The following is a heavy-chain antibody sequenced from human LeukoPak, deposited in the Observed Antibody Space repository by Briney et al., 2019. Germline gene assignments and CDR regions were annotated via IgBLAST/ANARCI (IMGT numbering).Heavy chain of an antibody. CDR2: ISPNGGSA. D-gene: IGHD1-26*01. CDR3: VKDLHSGGDY. CDR1: GFSFSDYS. V-gene: IGHV3-64D*09. Sequence: GGSLRLFCSASGFSFSDYSKHWVRQAPGKGLQYVSAISPNGGSAYYADSVKGRFTTSRDNSKNALYLQMSSLRDEDTAVYYCVKDLHSGGDYWGQGTLVTVSS. J-gene: IGHJ4*02.